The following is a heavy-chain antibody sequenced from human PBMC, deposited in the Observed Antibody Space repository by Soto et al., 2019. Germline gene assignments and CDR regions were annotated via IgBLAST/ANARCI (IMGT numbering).Heavy chain of an antibody. D-gene: IGHD4-17*01. CDR3: ARDSPHDYGDYGLYYFDY. V-gene: IGHV3-48*01. Sequence: EVQLVESGGGLVQPGGSLRLSCAASGFTFSSYSMNWVRQAPGKGLEWVSYISSSSSTIYYADSVKGRLTISRDNAKNSMYLQMNSLGAEDTAVYYCARDSPHDYGDYGLYYFDYWGQGTLVTVSS. CDR1: GFTFSSYS. CDR2: ISSSSSTI. J-gene: IGHJ4*02.